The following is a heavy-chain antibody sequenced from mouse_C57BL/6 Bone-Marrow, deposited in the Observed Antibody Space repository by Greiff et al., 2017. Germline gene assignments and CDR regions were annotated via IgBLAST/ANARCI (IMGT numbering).Heavy chain of an antibody. V-gene: IGHV5-6*01. Sequence: EVQGVESGGDLVKPGGSLKLSCAASGFTFSSYGMSWVRQTPDKRLEWVATISSGGSYTYYPDSVKGRCTISRDNAKNTLYLQMSSLKSEDTAMYYCARQGYYYGSDWYFDLWGTGTTVTVSS. CDR1: GFTFSSYG. D-gene: IGHD1-1*01. CDR3: ARQGYYYGSDWYFDL. CDR2: ISSGGSYT. J-gene: IGHJ1*03.